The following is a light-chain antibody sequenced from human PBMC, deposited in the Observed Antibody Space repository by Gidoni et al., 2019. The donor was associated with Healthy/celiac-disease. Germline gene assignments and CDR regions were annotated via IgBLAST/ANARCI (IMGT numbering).Light chain of an antibody. CDR2: DNN. CDR1: SSNIGNNY. Sequence: QSVLTQPPSMSAAPGQKVTISCSGSSSNIGNNYVSWYQQLPGTAPKLLIYDNNKRPSGIPDRFSGSKSGTSATLGITGLQTGDEADYYCGTWDSSLSGNWVFGGGTKLTVL. J-gene: IGLJ3*02. CDR3: GTWDSSLSGNWV. V-gene: IGLV1-51*01.